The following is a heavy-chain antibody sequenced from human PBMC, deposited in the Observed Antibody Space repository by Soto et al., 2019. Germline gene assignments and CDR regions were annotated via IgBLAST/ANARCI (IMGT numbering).Heavy chain of an antibody. Sequence: SSFKVSCTASGVTFSRYSIIWVRQAPGQGLEWMGGIIPIFGTANYAQKFQGRVTITADKSTSTAYMELSSLRSDDTAVYYCASDPYDSSGYYSYWGQGTLVTAPQ. J-gene: IGHJ4*02. D-gene: IGHD3-22*01. CDR2: IIPIFGTA. CDR3: ASDPYDSSGYYSY. CDR1: GVTFSRYS. V-gene: IGHV1-69*06.